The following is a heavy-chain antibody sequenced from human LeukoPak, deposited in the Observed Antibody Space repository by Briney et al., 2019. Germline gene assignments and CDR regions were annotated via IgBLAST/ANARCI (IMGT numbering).Heavy chain of an antibody. Sequence: ASVKVSCKASGGTFSSYAISWVRQAPGQGLEWMGGIIPIFGTVNYAQKFQGRVTITADESTSTAYMELSSLRSEDTAVYYCAIENYDFWSGHSADAFDIWGQGTMVTVSS. CDR2: IIPIFGTV. CDR3: AIENYDFWSGHSADAFDI. D-gene: IGHD3-3*01. J-gene: IGHJ3*02. CDR1: GGTFSSYA. V-gene: IGHV1-69*13.